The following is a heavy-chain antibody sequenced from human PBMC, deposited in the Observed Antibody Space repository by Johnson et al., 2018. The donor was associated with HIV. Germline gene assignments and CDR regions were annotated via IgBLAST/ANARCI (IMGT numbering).Heavy chain of an antibody. Sequence: QVQLVESGGGVVQPGGSLRLSCIGSDFALGDYGVHWVRQAPGKGLEWVSFIRDDGSNKYYGDSVKGRFTISSDNFKNSVYLQMSSLRGEDTAVYYCTKDTKKKRWQPDDAFGLWGQGTMVIVSS. CDR3: TKDTKKKRWQPDDAFGL. J-gene: IGHJ3*01. D-gene: IGHD5-24*01. CDR2: IRDDGSNK. V-gene: IGHV3-30*02. CDR1: DFALGDYG.